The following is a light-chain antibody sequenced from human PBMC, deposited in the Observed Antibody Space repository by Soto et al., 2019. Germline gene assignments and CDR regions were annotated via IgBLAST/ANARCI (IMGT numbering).Light chain of an antibody. CDR3: VQALQSPPWT. J-gene: IGKJ1*01. CDR1: ESLLHSNGYNY. V-gene: IGKV2-28*01. CDR2: LGS. Sequence: VSLTQSPLTLPVTPGETASISCRSSESLLHSNGYNYLDWYLQKPGQSPQLLIYLGSNRASGVPDRFSGSGSGTDFTLKISRVEAEDVGVYYCVQALQSPPWTFGQGTKVDNK.